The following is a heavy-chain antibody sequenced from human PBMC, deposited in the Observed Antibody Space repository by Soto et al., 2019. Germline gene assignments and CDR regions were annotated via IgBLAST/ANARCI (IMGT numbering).Heavy chain of an antibody. V-gene: IGHV4-59*01. CDR2: IYYSGST. J-gene: IGHJ4*02. Sequence: SEPLSLSCTVSGGSIGSYYWSWIRQPPGKGLEWIGYIYYSGSTNYNPSLKSRVTISVDTSKNQFSLKLSSVTAADTAVYYCAGRMITFGGVIDFDYWGQGTLVTVSS. CDR1: GGSIGSYY. CDR3: AGRMITFGGVIDFDY. D-gene: IGHD3-16*02.